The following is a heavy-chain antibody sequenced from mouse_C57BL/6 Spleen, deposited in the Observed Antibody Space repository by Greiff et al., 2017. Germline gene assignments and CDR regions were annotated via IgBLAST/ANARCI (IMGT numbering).Heavy chain of an antibody. D-gene: IGHD2-10*01. Sequence: QVQLKQSGAGLVQPGASVKLSCVASGFTFTEYTIHWVQQRSGQGLEWIGWFYPGCGSIKYTEKFKDKATVTADKSSSSVYMEMSRLTSEDSAVYFCARHEASYGNVIAYWGQGTLVTVSA. CDR2: FYPGCGSI. V-gene: IGHV1-62-2*01. J-gene: IGHJ3*01. CDR3: ARHEASYGNVIAY. CDR1: GFTFTEYT.